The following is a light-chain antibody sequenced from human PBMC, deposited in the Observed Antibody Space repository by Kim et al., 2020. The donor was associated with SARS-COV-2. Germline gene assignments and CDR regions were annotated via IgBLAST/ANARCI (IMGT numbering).Light chain of an antibody. V-gene: IGLV6-57*03. J-gene: IGLJ2*01. CDR3: QSYNRDNVI. CDR2: EDD. CDR1: SGSIDDND. Sequence: GTTVAISRTRSSGSIDDNDVQWYQQRPGGVPTTVIYEDDQRPSGVSDRFSGSIDNSSNSASLTISGLKTEDEADYYCQSYNRDNVIFGGGTQLTVL.